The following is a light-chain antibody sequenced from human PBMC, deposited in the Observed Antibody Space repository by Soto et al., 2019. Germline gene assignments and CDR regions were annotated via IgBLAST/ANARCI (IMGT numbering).Light chain of an antibody. CDR3: QQSYTTPFT. V-gene: IGKV1-39*01. CDR1: QSISSY. CDR2: AAS. J-gene: IGKJ3*01. Sequence: DIQMTQSPSSLSASVGDRVTITCRASQSISSYLNWYRQKPGKAPELLIYAASSLQSGVPSVFSASGSGTDFTLTISSLQPDDFATHYCQQSYTTPFTFGPGTKVDI.